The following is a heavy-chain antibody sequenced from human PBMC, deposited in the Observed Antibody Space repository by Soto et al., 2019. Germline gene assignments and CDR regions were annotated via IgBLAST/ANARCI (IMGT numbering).Heavy chain of an antibody. CDR3: XXXWGDY. Sequence: EVQLLESGGGLVQPGGSLRLSCAASGFTFSSYTMSWVRQGPGKGLEWVSGISSSGGSTVYADSVKGRFTISRDNFXXXXXXXXXXXXXXXXXXXXXXXXWGDYWGQGTPVTXXS. J-gene: IGHJ4*02. V-gene: IGHV3-23*01. CDR1: GFTFSSYT. D-gene: IGHD7-27*01. CDR2: ISSSGGST.